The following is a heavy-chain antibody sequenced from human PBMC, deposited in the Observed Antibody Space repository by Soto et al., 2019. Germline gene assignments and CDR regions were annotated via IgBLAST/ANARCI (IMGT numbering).Heavy chain of an antibody. V-gene: IGHV4-59*01. CDR3: ARVGGDDFGDSGGFDY. Sequence: PSETLSLTCAVSGVTISTYYWSWIRQPPGKGLEWIGYNYHSGTTNYNPSLKSRVTISVDTSKNQFSLRLTSVTAADTAVYYCARVGGDDFGDSGGFDYWGQGTLVTVSS. D-gene: IGHD4-17*01. CDR2: NYHSGTT. J-gene: IGHJ4*02. CDR1: GVTISTYY.